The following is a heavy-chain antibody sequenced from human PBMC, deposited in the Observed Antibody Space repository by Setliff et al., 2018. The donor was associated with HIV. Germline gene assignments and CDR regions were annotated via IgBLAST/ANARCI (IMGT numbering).Heavy chain of an antibody. V-gene: IGHV3-72*01. J-gene: IGHJ4*02. Sequence: HPGGSLRLSCEASGVTLTDHYIEWVRQAPGKGLEWIGRSGVEPNTYATEYATSVKGRFTISWDDSKNSLYLQMNSLKTEDTAVYYCVKDVNYRSGSLSDFWGQGTPVTVSS. CDR1: GVTLTDHY. CDR3: VKDVNYRSGSLSDF. D-gene: IGHD3-10*01. CDR2: SGVEPNTYAT.